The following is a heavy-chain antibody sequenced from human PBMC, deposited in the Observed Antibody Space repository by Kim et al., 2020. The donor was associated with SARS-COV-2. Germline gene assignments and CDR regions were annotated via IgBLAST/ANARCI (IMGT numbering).Heavy chain of an antibody. V-gene: IGHV4-59*13. J-gene: IGHJ6*02. CDR1: GGSITNYY. D-gene: IGHD3-10*01. Sequence: SETLSLTCSASGGSITNYYWSWIRQPPGKGLEWIGYIYNTGSTNYNPSLKSRVTISLDTSNKQFSLRLTSVTAADTAVYYCAREIMVPSSRYYFYHMDVWGPGTTVTVSS. CDR3: AREIMVPSSRYYFYHMDV. CDR2: IYNTGST.